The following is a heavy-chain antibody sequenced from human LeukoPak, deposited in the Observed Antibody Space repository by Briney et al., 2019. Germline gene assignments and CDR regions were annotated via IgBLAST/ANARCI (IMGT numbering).Heavy chain of an antibody. CDR3: VKGGYNSGWPY. CDR2: ISTSGDT. Sequence: PGGFLRLSCAASGFTFYSYAMSWVRQAPGKGLEWVSSISTSGDTYYAVSVKGRFTISRDNSKNTLYLQMNSLRAEDTALYYCVKGGYNSGWPYWGQGTLVTVSS. J-gene: IGHJ4*02. V-gene: IGHV3-23*01. CDR1: GFTFYSYA. D-gene: IGHD6-19*01.